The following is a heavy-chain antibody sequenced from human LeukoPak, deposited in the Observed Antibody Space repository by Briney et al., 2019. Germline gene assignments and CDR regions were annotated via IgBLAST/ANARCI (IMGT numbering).Heavy chain of an antibody. CDR2: IVVGSGNT. Sequence: SVKVSCKASGFTFTSSAMQWVRQARGQRLEWIGWIVVGSGNTNYAQKFQERVTITRDMSTSTAYMELSRLRSDDTAVYYCARAWGALGYCSSTSCYSLDYWGQGTLVTVSS. CDR3: ARAWGALGYCSSTSCYSLDY. D-gene: IGHD2-2*01. CDR1: GFTFTSSA. J-gene: IGHJ4*02. V-gene: IGHV1-58*02.